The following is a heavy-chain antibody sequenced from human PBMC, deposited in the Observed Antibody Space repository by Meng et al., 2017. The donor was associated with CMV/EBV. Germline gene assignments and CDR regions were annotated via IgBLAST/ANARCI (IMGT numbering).Heavy chain of an antibody. V-gene: IGHV1-69*05. J-gene: IGHJ5*02. D-gene: IGHD2-2*01. CDR2: IIPIFATA. CDR1: GGTFNSYA. Sequence: SVKVSCKASGGTFNSYAVSWVRQAPGQGLEWVGGIIPIFATAKYAQKFQGRLTITTDESTSTVYMELISLRSDDTAVYYCARDLRPLGFCNSTSCSTAYNWFDTWGRGTLVTVSS. CDR3: ARDLRPLGFCNSTSCSTAYNWFDT.